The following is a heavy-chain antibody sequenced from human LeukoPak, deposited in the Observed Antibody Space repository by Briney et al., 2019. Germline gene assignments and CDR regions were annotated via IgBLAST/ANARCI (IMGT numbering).Heavy chain of an antibody. D-gene: IGHD3/OR15-3a*01. J-gene: IGHJ5*02. CDR1: GYSFTSYA. Sequence: ASVKVSCTGSGYSFTSYAMNWVRQAPGQGLEWMGWINTNTGNPTYAQGFTGRFVFSLDTSVSTAYLQISSLKTEDTAVYYCARDKDGLVYWFDPWGQGTLVTVSS. CDR2: INTNTGNP. V-gene: IGHV7-4-1*02. CDR3: ARDKDGLVYWFDP.